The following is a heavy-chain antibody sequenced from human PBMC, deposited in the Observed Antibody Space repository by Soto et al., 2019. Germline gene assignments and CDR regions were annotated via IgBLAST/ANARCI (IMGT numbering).Heavy chain of an antibody. CDR3: AKENRSSSVRFEP. Sequence: SVKVSCKASGGGTFNSFAIRWLRQAPGQVREWIGGIIPIFVTPNYAQKFQGRVTITADQSTRTAYMELSGLTSEDTAVYYCAKENRSSSVRFEPRGEGILVNVSS. D-gene: IGHD6-6*01. V-gene: IGHV1-69*13. CDR2: IIPIFVTP. J-gene: IGHJ5*02. CDR1: GGGTFNSFA.